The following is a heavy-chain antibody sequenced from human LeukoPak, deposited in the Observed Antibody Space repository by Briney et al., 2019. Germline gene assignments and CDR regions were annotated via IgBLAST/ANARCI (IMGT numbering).Heavy chain of an antibody. CDR1: GGSISSYY. V-gene: IGHV4-4*07. CDR3: ARGYYDSSGYYTEFAD. Sequence: PSETLSLTCTVSGGSISSYYWSWIRQPAGKGLEWIGRIYTSGSTDYNPSLKSRVTMSVDTSKNKLSLKVTSVTAADTAVYYCARGYYDSSGYYTEFADWGQGTLVTVSS. CDR2: IYTSGST. J-gene: IGHJ4*02. D-gene: IGHD3-22*01.